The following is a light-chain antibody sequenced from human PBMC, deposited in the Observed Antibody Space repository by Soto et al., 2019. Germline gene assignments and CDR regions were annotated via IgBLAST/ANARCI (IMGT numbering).Light chain of an antibody. J-gene: IGLJ3*02. V-gene: IGLV1-47*02. CDR3: AAWDDSLSGWV. CDR1: SSNIGSNY. Sequence: QSALTQPPSASGTPGQRVTISCSGSSSNIGSNYVYWYQQLPGTAPKLLIYSNNQRPSGVPDRFSGSKSGTSASLAISGLRSEDEADYYCAAWDDSLSGWVFGGGTQRTVL. CDR2: SNN.